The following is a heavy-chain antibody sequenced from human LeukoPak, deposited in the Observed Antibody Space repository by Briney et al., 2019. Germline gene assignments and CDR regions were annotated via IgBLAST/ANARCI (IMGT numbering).Heavy chain of an antibody. CDR2: IYYSGST. CDR3: ARRTIAAAGTWFDP. V-gene: IGHV4-59*08. Sequence: SETLSLTCTVSGGSISSYYWSWIRQPPGKGLEWIGYIYYSGSTNYNPSLKSRVTISVDTSKNQFSLKLSSVTAADTAVYYCARRTIAAAGTWFDPWGQGTLVTVSS. D-gene: IGHD6-13*01. CDR1: GGSISSYY. J-gene: IGHJ5*02.